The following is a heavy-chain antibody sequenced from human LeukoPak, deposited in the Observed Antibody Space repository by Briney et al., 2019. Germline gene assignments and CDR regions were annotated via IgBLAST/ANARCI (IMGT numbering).Heavy chain of an antibody. J-gene: IGHJ5*02. V-gene: IGHV4-39*01. CDR2: IYYSGST. Sequence: PSETLSLTCTVSGGSISSSSYYWGWIRQPPGTGLEWIRSIYYSGSTYYNPSLKSRVTISVDTSKNQFSLKLSSVTAADTAVYYCARGTPRGEWFDPWGQGTLVTVSS. CDR1: GGSISSSSYY. D-gene: IGHD1-1*01. CDR3: ARGTPRGEWFDP.